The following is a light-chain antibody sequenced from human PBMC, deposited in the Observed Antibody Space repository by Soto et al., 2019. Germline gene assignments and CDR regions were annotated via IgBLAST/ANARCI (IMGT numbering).Light chain of an antibody. CDR1: QSVSSSY. CDR3: QQFSSYPLT. CDR2: GAF. J-gene: IGKJ4*01. V-gene: IGKV3-20*01. Sequence: EIVLTQSPGTLSLSPGERATLSCRASQSVSSSYLAWYQQKPGQAPRLVIYGAFNRATGIPDRFSGGGSGTDFTLTISRLEPEDFAVYYCQQFSSYPLTFGGGTKVDI.